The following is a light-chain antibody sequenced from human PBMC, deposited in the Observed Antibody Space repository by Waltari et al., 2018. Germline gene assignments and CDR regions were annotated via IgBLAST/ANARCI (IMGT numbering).Light chain of an antibody. CDR1: GSHLGYY. J-gene: IGLJ3*02. CDR2: EVI. V-gene: IGLV2-23*02. Sequence: QSALTQCASVSASPGQSITISWTRSGSHLGYYISWYQQHPGKAPKLMIYEVIKRPSGVSNRFSGSKSGNTASLIVSGLQAEDEAVYYCCSSPPWMFGGGTKLTVL. CDR3: CSSPPWM.